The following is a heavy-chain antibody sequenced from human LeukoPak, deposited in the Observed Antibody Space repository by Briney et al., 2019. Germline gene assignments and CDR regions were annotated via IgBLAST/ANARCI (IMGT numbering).Heavy chain of an antibody. CDR2: IRVYNGKT. D-gene: IGHD4-17*01. CDR3: ARSNGDYGAFDI. V-gene: IGHV1-18*01. CDR1: GYSFTSYG. Sequence: ASVKVSCKGSGYSFTSYGISWVRQAPGQGLEWMGWIRVYNGKTNYAQKLQGRVTMTTDTSTSTAYMELRSLRSDDTAVYYCARSNGDYGAFDIWGQGTMVTVSS. J-gene: IGHJ3*02.